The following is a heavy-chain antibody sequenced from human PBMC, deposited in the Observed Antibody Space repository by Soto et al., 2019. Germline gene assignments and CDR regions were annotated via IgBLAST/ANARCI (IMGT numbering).Heavy chain of an antibody. CDR3: ARDYYYDSSGYYAGFDY. V-gene: IGHV3-21*01. J-gene: IGHJ4*02. CDR1: GFTFSSYS. Sequence: GGSLRLSCAASGFTFSSYSMNWVRQAPGKGLEWVSSIISSSSYIFYADSVKGRFTISRDNAKNSLYLQMNSLRAEDTAVYYCARDYYYDSSGYYAGFDYWGQGTLVTVSS. D-gene: IGHD3-22*01. CDR2: IISSSSYI.